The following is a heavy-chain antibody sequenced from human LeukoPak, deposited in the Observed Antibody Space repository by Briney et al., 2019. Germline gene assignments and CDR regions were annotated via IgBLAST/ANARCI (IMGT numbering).Heavy chain of an antibody. Sequence: PGGSLRLSCAASGFSVSDYWMTWVRQAPGKGLEWVANIKQDGCEKTYVDSVKGRFTISRDNAKNSLYLQMNSLRVEDTAMYYCVRDGGTDWYDPWGQGTLVTVFS. CDR1: GFSVSDYW. V-gene: IGHV3-7*01. CDR2: IKQDGCEK. CDR3: VRDGGTDWYDP. J-gene: IGHJ5*02. D-gene: IGHD3-16*01.